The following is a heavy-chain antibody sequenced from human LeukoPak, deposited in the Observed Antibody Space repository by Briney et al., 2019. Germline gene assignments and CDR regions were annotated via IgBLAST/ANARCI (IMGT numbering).Heavy chain of an antibody. CDR1: GFTLSSYA. V-gene: IGHV3-30-3*01. Sequence: PGGSLRLSCAASGFTLSSYAMHWVRQAPGKGLEWVAVISYDGSNKYYADSVKGRFTISRDNSKNTLYLQMNSLRAEDTAVYYCARDRGPTVTAFGYWGQGTLVTVSS. J-gene: IGHJ4*02. D-gene: IGHD4-17*01. CDR2: ISYDGSNK. CDR3: ARDRGPTVTAFGY.